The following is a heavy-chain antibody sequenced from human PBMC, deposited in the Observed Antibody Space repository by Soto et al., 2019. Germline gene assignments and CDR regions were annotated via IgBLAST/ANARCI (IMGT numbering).Heavy chain of an antibody. CDR2: ISSSSSTI. CDR3: ARDRYSGYDYSRFSYYYYGMEV. D-gene: IGHD5-12*01. V-gene: IGHV3-48*02. Sequence: PGGSLRLSCAASGFTFSSYSMNWVRQAPGKGLERVSYISSSSSTIYYADSVKGRFTISRDNAKNSLYLQMNSLRDEDMAVYYCARDRYSGYDYSRFSYYYYGMEVWGQGTTVTVSS. CDR1: GFTFSSYS. J-gene: IGHJ6*02.